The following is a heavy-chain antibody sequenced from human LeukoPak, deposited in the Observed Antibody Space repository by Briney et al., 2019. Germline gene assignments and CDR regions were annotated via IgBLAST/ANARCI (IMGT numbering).Heavy chain of an antibody. CDR1: GFTFSSYE. CDR3: AREARWLQFLGFYDC. CDR2: ISSSGSTI. D-gene: IGHD5-24*01. V-gene: IGHV3-48*03. J-gene: IGHJ4*02. Sequence: GALILSCAASGFTFSSYEMNWVRQAPGKGLEWVSYISSSGSTIYYADSVKGRFTISRDNAKNSLYLQMNSLRAEDTAVYYCAREARWLQFLGFYDCWGQGTLVTVSS.